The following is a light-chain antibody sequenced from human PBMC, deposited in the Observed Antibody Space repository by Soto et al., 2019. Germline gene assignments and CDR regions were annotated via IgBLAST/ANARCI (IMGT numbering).Light chain of an antibody. J-gene: IGKJ5*01. V-gene: IGKV1-9*01. CDR3: QQLNSYPRRIT. Sequence: DIPLTQSPSFLSASVGDRVTITCRASQGISSYLAWYQQKPGKAPKLLIYAASTLQSGVPSRFSGSGSGTEFTLTISSLQPEDFATYYCQQLNSYPRRITFGQGTRLEIK. CDR1: QGISSY. CDR2: AAS.